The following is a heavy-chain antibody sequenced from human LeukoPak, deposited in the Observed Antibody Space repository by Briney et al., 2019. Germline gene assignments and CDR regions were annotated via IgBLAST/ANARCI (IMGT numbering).Heavy chain of an antibody. CDR3: AKNGDRGAYCSGGSCYPYYYYNMDV. J-gene: IGHJ6*03. V-gene: IGHV3-23*01. D-gene: IGHD2-15*01. CDR1: GFTFSSFG. Sequence: GSLRLSCAASGFTFSSFGMSWVRQAPGKGLEWVSAISSTGGTAYYADSVKGRFTISRDNSKNTLYLQMNSLRAEDTAIYYCAKNGDRGAYCSGGSCYPYYYYNMDVWGKGTTVTISS. CDR2: ISSTGGTA.